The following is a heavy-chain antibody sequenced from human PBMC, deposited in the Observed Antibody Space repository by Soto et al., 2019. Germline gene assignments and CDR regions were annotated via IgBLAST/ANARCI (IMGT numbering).Heavy chain of an antibody. D-gene: IGHD6-13*01. CDR3: ARIFIATGGRALDS. CDR2: ISPYSGDT. J-gene: IGHJ4*02. V-gene: IGHV1-2*02. Sequence: ASVKVSCKASGYTFTVHYIHCVLQAPGQGLEWVGWISPYSGDTNYEQKFQGRVTMTRDTSKTTAYMELSRLRSDDTAVYYCARIFIATGGRALDSWGQGTLVTVSS. CDR1: GYTFTVHY.